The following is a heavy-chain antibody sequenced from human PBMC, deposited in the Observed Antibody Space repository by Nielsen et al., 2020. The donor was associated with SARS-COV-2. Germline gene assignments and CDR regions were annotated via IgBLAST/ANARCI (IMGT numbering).Heavy chain of an antibody. Sequence: GGSLRLSCAASGFTFSSYAMSWVRQAPGKGLEWVSAISGSGGSTYYADSVKGRFTISRDNAKNSLYLQMNSLRAEDTAVYYCARDEVAAAVTLDYWGQGTLVTVSS. D-gene: IGHD6-13*01. CDR2: ISGSGGST. CDR1: GFTFSSYA. V-gene: IGHV3-23*01. J-gene: IGHJ4*02. CDR3: ARDEVAAAVTLDY.